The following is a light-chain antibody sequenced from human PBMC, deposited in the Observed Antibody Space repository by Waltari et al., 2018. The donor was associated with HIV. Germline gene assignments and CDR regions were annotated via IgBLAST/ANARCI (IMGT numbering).Light chain of an antibody. CDR3: LQDFEYPWT. CDR2: AST. Sequence: AVQMTQSPPSVSGSLGGGVTISCRASQGIRNDLSWFQMKPGGAPKLLIYASTILQTGVPPRFSGSASGTDFTLTISNLQSEDFATYFCLQDFEYPWTFGQGTTVE. J-gene: IGKJ1*01. V-gene: IGKV1-6*02. CDR1: QGIRND.